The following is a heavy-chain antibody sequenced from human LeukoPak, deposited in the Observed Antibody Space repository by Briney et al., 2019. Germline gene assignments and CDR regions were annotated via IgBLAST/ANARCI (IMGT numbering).Heavy chain of an antibody. CDR1: GGTFSSYT. CDR3: ARALTPAMAAADY. J-gene: IGHJ4*02. CDR2: IIPILGIE. V-gene: IGHV1-69*02. Sequence: ASVKVSCKASGGTFSSYTISWVRQAPGQGLEWMGRIIPILGIENYAQKFQGRVTVTADKSTSTAYMELSSLRSEDTAVYYCARALTPAMAAADYWGQGTLVTVSS. D-gene: IGHD5-18*01.